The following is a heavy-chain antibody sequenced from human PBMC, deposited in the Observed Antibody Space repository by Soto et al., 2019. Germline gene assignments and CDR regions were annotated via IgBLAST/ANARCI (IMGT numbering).Heavy chain of an antibody. D-gene: IGHD1-26*01. V-gene: IGHV1-69*13. CDR2: IIPIFGTA. CDR1: GVSFSSYA. CDR3: ARGYSGSYLAHY. J-gene: IGHJ4*02. Sequence: SGKVCCKASGVSFSSYAINWLRHSPGQGLEWMGGIIPIFGTANYAQKFQGRVTITADESTSTAYMELSSLRSEDTAVYYCARGYSGSYLAHYWGQGTLVTVSS.